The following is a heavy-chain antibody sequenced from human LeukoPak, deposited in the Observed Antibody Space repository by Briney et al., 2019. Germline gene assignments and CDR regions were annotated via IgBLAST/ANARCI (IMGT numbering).Heavy chain of an antibody. CDR2: ISCSGGST. CDR1: GLTLSYYA. V-gene: IGHV3-23*01. D-gene: IGHD1-14*01. J-gene: IGHJ4*02. Sequence: GGSLTLSCSGSGLTLSYYAMSWVRQAPGKGLEWVSAISCSGGSTYYADSVKGRFTVSRDNSQNTVFLQMNSLRGEDTAVYYCAKGGTCEGTLCHDYWGQGTLVPVSS. CDR3: AKGGTCEGTLCHDY.